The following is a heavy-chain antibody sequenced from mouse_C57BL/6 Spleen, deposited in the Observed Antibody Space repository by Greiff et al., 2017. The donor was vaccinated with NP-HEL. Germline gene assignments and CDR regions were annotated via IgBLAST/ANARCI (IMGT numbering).Heavy chain of an antibody. V-gene: IGHV1-82*01. J-gene: IGHJ1*03. D-gene: IGHD2-14*01. Sequence: QVQLQQSGPELVKPGASVKISCKASGYAFSSSWMNWVKQRPGKGLEWIGRIYPGDGDTNYNGKFKGKATLTADKSSSTAYMQLSSLTSEDSAVYFCARSIGGWYFDVWGTGTTVTVSS. CDR3: ARSIGGWYFDV. CDR1: GYAFSSSW. CDR2: IYPGDGDT.